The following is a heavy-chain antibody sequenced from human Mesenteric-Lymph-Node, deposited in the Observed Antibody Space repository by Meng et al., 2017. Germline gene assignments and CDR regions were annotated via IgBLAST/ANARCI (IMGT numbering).Heavy chain of an antibody. D-gene: IGHD5-12*01. CDR3: ARDVPGGDIVATTSPYFDY. J-gene: IGHJ4*02. V-gene: IGHV1-46*01. Sequence: ASVKVSCKASGGTFSSYAISWVRQAPGQGLEWMGIINPSGGSTSYAQKFQGRVTMTRDTSTSTVYMELRSLRSDDTAVYYCARDVPGGDIVATTSPYFDYWGQGTLVTVSS. CDR1: GGTFSSYA. CDR2: INPSGGST.